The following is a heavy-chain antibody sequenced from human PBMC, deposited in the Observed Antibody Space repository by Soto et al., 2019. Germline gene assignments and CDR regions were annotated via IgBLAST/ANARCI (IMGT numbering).Heavy chain of an antibody. J-gene: IGHJ6*02. D-gene: IGHD2-2*02. CDR1: GGSMRDYY. V-gene: IGHV4-59*01. CDR3: ARGKYCSSTSCYISYQALRGYYGMDV. Sequence: SETLSLTCTVSGGSMRDYYLSWMRQPPGKGLEWIGYIDYSGSTKYNPALKSRVTMSVETSKNHFSLKLNSVTTADTAVYYCARGKYCSSTSCYISYQALRGYYGMDVWGQGTTVTVYS. CDR2: IDYSGST.